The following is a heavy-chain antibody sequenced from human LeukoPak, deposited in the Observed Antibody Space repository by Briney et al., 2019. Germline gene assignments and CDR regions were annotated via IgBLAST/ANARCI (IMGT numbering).Heavy chain of an antibody. V-gene: IGHV4-39*07. Sequence: SETLSLTCSVSGDSMSSSSYYWVWIRQSPGQGLEWIGSIYFSGTTYYSASLRSRATLSTSGNQFSLKLRFVTAADTAVYYCARVRCSGGSCPYYYYYYYMDVWGKGTTVTVSS. J-gene: IGHJ6*03. CDR3: ARVRCSGGSCPYYYYYYYMDV. D-gene: IGHD2-15*01. CDR2: IYFSGTT. CDR1: GDSMSSSSYY.